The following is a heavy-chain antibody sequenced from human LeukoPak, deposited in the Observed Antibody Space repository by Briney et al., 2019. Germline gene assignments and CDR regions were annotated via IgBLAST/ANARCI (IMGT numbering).Heavy chain of an antibody. CDR1: GYTFTSYG. V-gene: IGHV1-18*01. CDR3: ARVLRLGELHDWFDP. D-gene: IGHD3-16*01. CDR2: ISAYNGNT. Sequence: ASVKVSCKASGYTFTSYGISWVRQAPGQGLEWMGWISAYNGNTNYAQKLQGRVTMTTDTSTSTAYMELRSLRSDDTAVYYCARVLRLGELHDWFDPWGQGTLVTVSS. J-gene: IGHJ5*02.